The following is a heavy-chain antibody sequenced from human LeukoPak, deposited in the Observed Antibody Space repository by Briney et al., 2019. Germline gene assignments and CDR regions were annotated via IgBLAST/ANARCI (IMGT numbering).Heavy chain of an antibody. CDR1: GGTFSSYA. V-gene: IGHV1-8*02. D-gene: IGHD2-2*02. CDR3: ARGASRRVPAAIS. CDR2: MNPNSGNT. J-gene: IGHJ5*02. Sequence: ASVKVSCKASGGTFSSYAISWVRQATGQGLEWMGWMNPNSGNTGYAQKFQGRVTMTRNTSISTAYMELSSLRSEDTAVYYCARGASRRVPAAISWGQGTLVTVSS.